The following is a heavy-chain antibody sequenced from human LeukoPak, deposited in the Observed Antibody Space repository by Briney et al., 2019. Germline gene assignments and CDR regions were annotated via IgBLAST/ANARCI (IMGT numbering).Heavy chain of an antibody. CDR2: ISGSGGST. CDR3: AKAVAAAGTGYYFDY. D-gene: IGHD6-13*01. Sequence: GGSLRLSCAASGFTFSSYAMGWVRQAPGKGLEWVSAISGSGGSTYYADSVKGRFTISRDNSKNTLYLQMNSLRAEDTAVYYCAKAVAAAGTGYYFDYWGQGTLVTVSS. V-gene: IGHV3-23*01. J-gene: IGHJ4*02. CDR1: GFTFSSYA.